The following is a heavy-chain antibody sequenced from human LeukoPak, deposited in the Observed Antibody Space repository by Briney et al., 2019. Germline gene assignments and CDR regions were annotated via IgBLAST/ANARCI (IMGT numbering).Heavy chain of an antibody. V-gene: IGHV3-7*01. CDR1: GFIFSGYW. CDR2: IKQDGSEQ. CDR3: ARDGFVGAADY. Sequence: GSLRLSCAASGFIFSGYWMNWVRQAPGKGLEWVANIKQDGSEQHYVDSVRGRFTISRDNAKNSLYLQMNSLRVEGTAVYYCARDGFVGAADYWGQGTLVTVSS. J-gene: IGHJ4*02. D-gene: IGHD6-13*01.